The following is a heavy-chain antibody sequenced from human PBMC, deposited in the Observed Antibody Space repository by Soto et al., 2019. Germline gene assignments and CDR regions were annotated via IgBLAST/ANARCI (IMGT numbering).Heavy chain of an antibody. Sequence: SETLSLTCTLSGGSVRAPDWWCWVRQSPDKGLEWIAEVHISGHSNYNPSLRSRVSVSIDSSKNQFYLNLNSVTAADTAIYYCARVRQGCSANNCYFDPWGQGTQVTVSS. J-gene: IGHJ5*01. CDR2: VHISGHS. CDR3: ARVRQGCSANNCYFDP. CDR1: GGSVRAPDW. D-gene: IGHD1-1*01. V-gene: IGHV4-4*02.